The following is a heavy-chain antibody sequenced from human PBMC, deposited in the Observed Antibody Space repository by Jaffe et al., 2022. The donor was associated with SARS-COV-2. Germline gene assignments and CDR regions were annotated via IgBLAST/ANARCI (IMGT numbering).Heavy chain of an antibody. CDR1: GYTLTELS. CDR3: ATAMPYYYDSSGLSAFDI. CDR2: FDPEDGET. Sequence: QVQLVQSGAEVKKPGASVKVSCKVSGYTLTELSMHWVRQAPGKGLEWMGGFDPEDGETIYAQKFQGRVTMTEDTSTDTAYMELSSLRSEDTAVYYCATAMPYYYDSSGLSAFDIWGQGTMVTVSS. J-gene: IGHJ3*02. V-gene: IGHV1-24*01. D-gene: IGHD3-22*01.